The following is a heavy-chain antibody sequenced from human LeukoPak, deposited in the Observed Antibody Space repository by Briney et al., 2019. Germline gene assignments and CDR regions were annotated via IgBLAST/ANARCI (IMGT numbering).Heavy chain of an antibody. CDR3: AKGSSPGSWYSYYMDV. CDR2: ISGSGGST. CDR1: GFTFSGYA. J-gene: IGHJ6*03. Sequence: GGSLRLSCAASGFTFSGYAMSWVRQAPGKGLEWVSAISGSGGSTYYADSVKGRFTNSRDNSKNTLYLQVNSLRAEDTAVYYCAKGSSPGSWYSYYMDVWGKGTTVTVSS. D-gene: IGHD6-13*01. V-gene: IGHV3-23*01.